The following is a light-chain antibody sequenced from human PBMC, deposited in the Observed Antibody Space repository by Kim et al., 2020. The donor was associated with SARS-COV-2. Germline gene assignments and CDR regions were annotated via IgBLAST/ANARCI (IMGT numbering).Light chain of an antibody. CDR1: KLGDKY. V-gene: IGLV3-1*01. CDR2: QDS. J-gene: IGLJ3*02. Sequence: VSPGQTASITCSGDKLGDKYAWGYQQKPGQSPVLVIYQDSKRPSGIPERFSGSNSGNTATLTISGTQAMDEADYYCQAWDSSTAGVFGGGTQLTVL. CDR3: QAWDSSTAGV.